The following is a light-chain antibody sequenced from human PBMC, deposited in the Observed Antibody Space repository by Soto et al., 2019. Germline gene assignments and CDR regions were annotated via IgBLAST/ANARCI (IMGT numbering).Light chain of an antibody. CDR3: QQYGETPWT. V-gene: IGKV3-20*01. CDR1: QNVRNNY. Sequence: ELTQSPGTLSLSPGERATLSCRASQNVRNNYLGWYQQKPGQAPRLLIFGASSRATGIADRFSGSGSGTDFTLTISRLEPEDFAVYYCQQYGETPWTFGQGTKVDIK. CDR2: GAS. J-gene: IGKJ1*01.